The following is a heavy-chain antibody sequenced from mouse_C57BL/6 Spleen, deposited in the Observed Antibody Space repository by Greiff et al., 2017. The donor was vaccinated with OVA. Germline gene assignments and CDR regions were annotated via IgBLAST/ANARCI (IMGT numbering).Heavy chain of an antibody. D-gene: IGHD2-1*01. CDR3: ARGNYEGLMDY. J-gene: IGHJ4*01. Sequence: EVKVVESGGGLVKPGGSLKLSCAASGFTFSDYGMHWVRQAPEKGLEWVAYISSGSSTIYYADTVKGRFTISRDNAKNTLFLQMTSLRSEDTAMYYCARGNYEGLMDYWGQGTSVTVSS. CDR1: GFTFSDYG. CDR2: ISSGSSTI. V-gene: IGHV5-17*01.